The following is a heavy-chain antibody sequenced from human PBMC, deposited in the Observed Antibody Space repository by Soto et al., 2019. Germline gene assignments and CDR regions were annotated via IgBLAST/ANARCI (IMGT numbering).Heavy chain of an antibody. D-gene: IGHD2-21*02. CDR2: IWYDGSNK. Sequence: QVQLVESGGGVVQPGRSLRLSCAASGFTFSSYGMHWVRQAPGKGPEWVAVIWYDGSNKYYADSVKGRFTISRDNSKNTLYLQMSSLRAEDTAVYYVARESYGGNSLDDGGQGTLVTVAS. CDR1: GFTFSSYG. J-gene: IGHJ4*02. V-gene: IGHV3-33*01. CDR3: ARESYGGNSLDD.